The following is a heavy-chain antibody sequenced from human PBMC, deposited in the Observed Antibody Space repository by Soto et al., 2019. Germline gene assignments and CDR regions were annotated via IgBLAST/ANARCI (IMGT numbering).Heavy chain of an antibody. Sequence: QVQLVQSGAEVKKPGASVKVSCKASGYTFTSYAMHWVRQAPGQRLEWMGWINAGNGNTKYSQKFQGRGTITRDTSASTAYMELSSLRSEDTAVYYCAREGSYYGSGSYGDWFDPWGQGTLVTVSS. J-gene: IGHJ5*02. CDR2: INAGNGNT. V-gene: IGHV1-3*01. CDR3: AREGSYYGSGSYGDWFDP. D-gene: IGHD3-10*01. CDR1: GYTFTSYA.